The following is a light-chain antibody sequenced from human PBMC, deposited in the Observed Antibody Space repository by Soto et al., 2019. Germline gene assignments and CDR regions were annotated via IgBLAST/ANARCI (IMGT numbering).Light chain of an antibody. CDR1: QSVSSRY. Sequence: EIVLTQSPGTLSLSPGESATLSCRASQSVSSRYVAWYQQQPGQAPRLLIYDVSNRATGIPDRFIGSGSGTDFILTITRLEPEDFALYYCQQYGSSPSTFGQGTKV. V-gene: IGKV3-20*01. CDR2: DVS. J-gene: IGKJ1*01. CDR3: QQYGSSPST.